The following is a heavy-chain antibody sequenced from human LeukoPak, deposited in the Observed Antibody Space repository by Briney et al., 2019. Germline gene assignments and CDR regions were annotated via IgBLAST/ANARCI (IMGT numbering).Heavy chain of an antibody. Sequence: GGSLRLSCLASGFTFCDYSMNWVRQAPGRGVEWISYTWGSSTSIYYSDSVMGRFTISIDDAKNLLYPQMTTVRAEDTALYYCARDNNYAFDIWGQGKMVTVSS. D-gene: IGHD5-24*01. CDR2: TWGSSTSI. J-gene: IGHJ3*02. V-gene: IGHV3-48*01. CDR1: GFTFCDYS. CDR3: ARDNNYAFDI.